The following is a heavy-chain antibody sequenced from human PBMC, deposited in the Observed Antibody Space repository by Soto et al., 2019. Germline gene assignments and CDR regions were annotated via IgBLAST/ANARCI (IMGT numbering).Heavy chain of an antibody. CDR2: IYYSGST. CDR3: ARGGGGSGSQDFDY. J-gene: IGHJ4*02. V-gene: IGHV4-59*08. Sequence: SETLSLTCTVSGGSINSYYWSWIRQPPGKGLEWIGYIYYSGSTKYNPSLKSRVTISVDTSKNQFSLNLSSVTAADTAVYYCARGGGGSGSQDFDYWGQGNMVTVSS. D-gene: IGHD3-10*01. CDR1: GGSINSYY.